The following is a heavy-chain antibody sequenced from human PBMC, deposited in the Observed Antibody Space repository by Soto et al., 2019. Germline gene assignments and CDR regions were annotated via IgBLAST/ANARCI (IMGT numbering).Heavy chain of an antibody. Sequence: PGGSLRVSAGASGFTCGGYCMLWVRQAPGRPLEWVAVISYDCNNKHYGDYAKGRFTIYRHNSKNALYLQMNSLRAEDTAVYYCAKDPERHSSAVACLLNFQFETWGQGTQVTVSS. CDR3: AKDPERHSSAVACLLNFQFET. V-gene: IGHV3-30*18. J-gene: IGHJ5*02. CDR2: ISYDCNNK. CDR1: GFTCGGYC. D-gene: IGHD3-16*01.